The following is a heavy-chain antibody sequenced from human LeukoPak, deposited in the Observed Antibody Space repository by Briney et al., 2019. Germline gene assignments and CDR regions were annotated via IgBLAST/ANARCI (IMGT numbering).Heavy chain of an antibody. J-gene: IGHJ4*02. CDR1: GYSISSGYY. Sequence: PSETLSLTCTVSGYSISSGYYWGWVRQPPGKGLEWIGSIYQGGNTYYNPSLESRVTISVDTSKNQFSLNLNSVTAADTAVYYCARGYSGSYHTPFYWGQGTLVIVSS. D-gene: IGHD1-26*01. CDR3: ARGYSGSYHTPFY. V-gene: IGHV4-38-2*02. CDR2: IYQGGNT.